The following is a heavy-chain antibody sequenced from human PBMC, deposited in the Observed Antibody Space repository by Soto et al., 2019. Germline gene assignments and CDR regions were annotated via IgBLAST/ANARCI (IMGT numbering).Heavy chain of an antibody. CDR3: ATYDVGTIIQDY. Sequence: SETLSLTCAISGGSSSSHSKSWVRQPPGKGLEWIGEIHHDGSTNYNPSLKSRVTISENTSKNHFSLELSSVTAADTAVYYCATYDVGTIIQDYSGQGTLVTVSS. CDR1: GGSSSSHS. J-gene: IGHJ4*02. V-gene: IGHV4-34*01. CDR2: IHHDGST. D-gene: IGHD2-21*02.